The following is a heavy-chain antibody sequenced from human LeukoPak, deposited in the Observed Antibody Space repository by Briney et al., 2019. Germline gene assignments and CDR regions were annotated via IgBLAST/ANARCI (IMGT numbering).Heavy chain of an antibody. CDR3: ARTVLSPDTEIDY. J-gene: IGHJ4*02. CDR2: IDPSDSYT. CDR1: GYSFTSYW. V-gene: IGHV5-10-1*01. Sequence: GESLKISSKGSGYSFTSYWISWVRQMPGKGLEWMGRIDPSDSYTNYSPSFQGHVTISADKSISTAYLQWSSLKASDTAMYYCARTVLSPDTEIDYWGQGTLVTVSS. D-gene: IGHD5-18*01.